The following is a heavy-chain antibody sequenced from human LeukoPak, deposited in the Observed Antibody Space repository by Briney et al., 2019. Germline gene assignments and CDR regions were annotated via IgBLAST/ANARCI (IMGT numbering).Heavy chain of an antibody. J-gene: IGHJ4*02. CDR1: GFTFSGYA. CDR3: ARVNGSGSYYDY. CDR2: ISNNGGTT. D-gene: IGHD3-10*01. Sequence: SGGSQRLSCAASGFTFSGYAMHWVRQAPGKGLEYVSAISNNGGTTYYANSVRGRFTISRDNSKNTLYLQMGSLRAEDKAVYYCARVNGSGSYYDYWGQGTLVTVSS. V-gene: IGHV3-64*01.